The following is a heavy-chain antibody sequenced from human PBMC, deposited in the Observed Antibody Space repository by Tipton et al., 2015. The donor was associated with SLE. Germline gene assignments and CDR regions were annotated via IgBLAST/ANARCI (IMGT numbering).Heavy chain of an antibody. J-gene: IGHJ4*02. CDR3: ARVGSSWYFDY. Sequence: SLRLSCAASGFTFSNAWMSWVRQAPGKGLEWVANIKQDGSEKYYVDSVKGRFTISRDNAKNSLYLQMNSLRAEDTAVYYCARVGSSWYFDYWGQGTLVTVSS. CDR2: IKQDGSEK. V-gene: IGHV3-7*04. D-gene: IGHD6-13*01. CDR1: GFTFSNAW.